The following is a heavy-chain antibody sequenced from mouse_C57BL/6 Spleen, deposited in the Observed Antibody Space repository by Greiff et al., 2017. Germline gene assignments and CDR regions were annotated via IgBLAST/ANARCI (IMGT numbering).Heavy chain of an antibody. V-gene: IGHV10-1*01. D-gene: IGHD1-1*01. CDR2: IRSKSNNYAS. CDR1: GFSFNTYA. Sequence: EVLLVESGGGLVQPRASLKFSCAASGFSFNTYAMNWVRQAPGKGLEWVARIRSKSNNYASYYAYSVKDRFTISRDDSESMLYLQMNNLKTDDTARYYYVRGSIDHGYWGQGTTLTVSS. CDR3: VRGSIDHGY. J-gene: IGHJ2*01.